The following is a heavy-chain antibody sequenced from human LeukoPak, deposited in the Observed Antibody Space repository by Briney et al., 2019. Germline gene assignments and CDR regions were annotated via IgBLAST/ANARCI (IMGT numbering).Heavy chain of an antibody. J-gene: IGHJ6*03. V-gene: IGHV1-69*01. D-gene: IGHD3-10*01. CDR2: IIPIFGTA. CDR1: VGTFISYA. CDR3: ARGGEHGHMDV. Sequence: SVTVSCKASVGTFISYAISWVRQAPGQGLEWMGGIIPIFGTANYAQKFQGRVTITADESTSTAYMELSSLRSEDTAVYYCARGGEHGHMDVWGKGTTVTVSS.